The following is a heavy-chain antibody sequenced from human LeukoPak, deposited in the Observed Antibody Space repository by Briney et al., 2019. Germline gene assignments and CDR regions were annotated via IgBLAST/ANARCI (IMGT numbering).Heavy chain of an antibody. V-gene: IGHV3-11*01. CDR1: GFTFSNYY. CDR2: ISGSGGDI. CDR3: ARDIRAVEVTLYFDY. J-gene: IGHJ4*02. Sequence: GGSLRLSCAASGFTFSNYYMSWIRQTPGKGLEWLSYISGSGGDIHYADSVKGRFTVSGDNAKSSLYLQMNSLRAEDTAMYYCARDIRAVEVTLYFDYWGQGILVTVTS. D-gene: IGHD1-26*01.